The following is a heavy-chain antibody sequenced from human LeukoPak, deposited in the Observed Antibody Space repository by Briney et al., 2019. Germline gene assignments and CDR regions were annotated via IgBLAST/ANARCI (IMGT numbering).Heavy chain of an antibody. CDR1: GFTFSSYS. V-gene: IGHV3-21*01. D-gene: IGHD2-2*01. J-gene: IGHJ4*02. CDR3: AGGYCSSTSCPADLDY. Sequence: GGSLRLSCAASGFTFSSYSMNWVRQAPGKGLEWVSSISSSSSCIYYADSVKGRFTISRDNAKNSLYLQMNSLRAEDTAVYYCAGGYCSSTSCPADLDYWGQGILVTVSS. CDR2: ISSSSSCI.